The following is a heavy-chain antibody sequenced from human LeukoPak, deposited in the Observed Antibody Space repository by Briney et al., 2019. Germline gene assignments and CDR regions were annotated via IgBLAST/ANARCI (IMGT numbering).Heavy chain of an antibody. Sequence: ASVKVSCKASGYTFTSYDINWVRQATGQGLEWMGWMNPNSGNTGYAQKFQGRVIMTRNTSISTAYMELSSLRSEDTAVYYCARQGYCSSTSCQYYYYYGMDVWGQGTTVTVSS. V-gene: IGHV1-8*01. CDR3: ARQGYCSSTSCQYYYYYGMDV. CDR1: GYTFTSYD. J-gene: IGHJ6*02. CDR2: MNPNSGNT. D-gene: IGHD2-2*01.